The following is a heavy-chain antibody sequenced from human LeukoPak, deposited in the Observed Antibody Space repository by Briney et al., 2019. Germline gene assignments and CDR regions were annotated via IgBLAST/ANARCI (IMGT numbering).Heavy chain of an antibody. CDR2: IYSGGST. CDR3: ARELWLSPRYYYYYMDV. V-gene: IGHV3-66*02. J-gene: IGHJ6*03. D-gene: IGHD6-19*01. Sequence: GGSLRLSCAASGFTVSSNYMSWVRQAPGKGLEWVSVIYSGGSTYYADSVKGRFTISRDNSKNTLYLQMNSLRAVDTAVYYCARELWLSPRYYYYYMDVWGKGTTVTVSS. CDR1: GFTVSSNY.